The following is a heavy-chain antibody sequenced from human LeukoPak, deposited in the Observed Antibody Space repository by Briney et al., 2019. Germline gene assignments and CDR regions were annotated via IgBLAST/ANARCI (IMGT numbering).Heavy chain of an antibody. V-gene: IGHV4-4*02. D-gene: IGHD5-24*01. J-gene: IGHJ5*02. Sequence: SGTLSLTCAVSSGSISTSNWWSWVRQAPGKGLEWIGEIYHNENTNYNPSLRSRVTISVDKSKNLFSLNLNSVTAADTAVYYCARDERRGWFDPWGQGAPVIVSA. CDR1: SGSISTSNW. CDR3: ARDERRGWFDP. CDR2: IYHNENT.